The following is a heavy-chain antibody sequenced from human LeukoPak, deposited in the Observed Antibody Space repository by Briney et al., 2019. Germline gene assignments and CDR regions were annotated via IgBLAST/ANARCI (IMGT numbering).Heavy chain of an antibody. CDR2: INSDGSST. V-gene: IGHV3-74*01. CDR3: ARDRSGYYQYFDY. D-gene: IGHD3-3*01. CDR1: GFTFSSYW. Sequence: PGGSLRLSCAAYGFTFSSYWMHWVRQAPGRGLVWVSRINSDGSSTSYADSVKGRFTISRDNAKNTLYLQMNSLRAEDTAVYYCARDRSGYYQYFDYWGQGTLVTVSS. J-gene: IGHJ4*02.